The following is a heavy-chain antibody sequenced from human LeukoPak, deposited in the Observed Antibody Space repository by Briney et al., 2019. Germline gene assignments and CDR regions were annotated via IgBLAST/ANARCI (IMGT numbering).Heavy chain of an antibody. V-gene: IGHV4-61*01. CDR3: ARDPRF. J-gene: IGHJ4*02. CDR1: GGSISSSSYY. Sequence: SETLSLTCTVSGGSISSSSYYWSWIRQPPGKGLEWIGYIYYSGSTNYNPSLKSRVTISVDTSKNQFSLKLSSVTAADTAVYYCARDPRFWGQGTLVTVSS. CDR2: IYYSGST.